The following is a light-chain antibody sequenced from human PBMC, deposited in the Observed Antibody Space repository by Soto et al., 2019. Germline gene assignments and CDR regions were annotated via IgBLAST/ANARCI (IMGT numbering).Light chain of an antibody. CDR1: QSVGSF. CDR3: LQRSNWPPSPS. J-gene: IGKJ4*01. CDR2: DAS. Sequence: EIVLTQSPATLSLSPGERATLSCRASQSVGSFLAWYQQKPGQAPRLLIHDASNRATGIPARFSGSGSGTDFTLTISSLEPEDFAVYYCLQRSNWPPSPSFGGGTKVEIK. V-gene: IGKV3-11*01.